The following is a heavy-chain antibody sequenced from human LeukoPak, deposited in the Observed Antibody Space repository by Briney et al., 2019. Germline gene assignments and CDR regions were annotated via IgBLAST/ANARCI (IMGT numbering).Heavy chain of an antibody. CDR1: GFTFSTYS. D-gene: IGHD3-16*01. Sequence: GGSLRLSCAGSGFTFSTYSMNWDRQAPGKGLEWISYVSTSSTTIYYADSVNGRFTISRDNANNPLSLQMNSLRAEDTAVHYWARVKGGFDSWGQGTLVTVSS. J-gene: IGHJ4*02. V-gene: IGHV3-48*01. CDR2: VSTSSTTI. CDR3: ARVKGGFDS.